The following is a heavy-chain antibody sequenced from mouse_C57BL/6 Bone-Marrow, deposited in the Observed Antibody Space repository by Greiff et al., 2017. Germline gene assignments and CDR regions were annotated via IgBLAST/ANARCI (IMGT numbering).Heavy chain of an antibody. CDR3: TTMMFDY. V-gene: IGHV14-4*01. CDR2: IDPENGDT. J-gene: IGHJ2*01. CDR1: GFNIKDDY. Sequence: VQLKQSGAELVRPGASVKLSCTASGFNIKDDYMHWVKQRPEQGLEWIGWIDPENGDTEYASKFQGKATITADTSSNTADLQLSSLTSEDTAVYYCTTMMFDYWGQGTTLTVSS. D-gene: IGHD2-3*01.